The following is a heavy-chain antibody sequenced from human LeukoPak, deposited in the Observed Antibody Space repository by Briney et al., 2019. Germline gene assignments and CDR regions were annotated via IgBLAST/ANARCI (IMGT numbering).Heavy chain of an antibody. D-gene: IGHD3-10*01. J-gene: IGHJ4*02. CDR2: LFYSGST. V-gene: IGHV4-59*01. CDR3: ATVAVIRGVTYFDY. CDR1: GGSISSYY. Sequence: SETLSLTCTVSGGSISSYYWSWIRQPPGKGLEWIAYLFYSGSTDYNPSLESRVTISVDPSKNQFSLKLGSVTAADTAVYYCATVAVIRGVTYFDYWGQGTLVTVSS.